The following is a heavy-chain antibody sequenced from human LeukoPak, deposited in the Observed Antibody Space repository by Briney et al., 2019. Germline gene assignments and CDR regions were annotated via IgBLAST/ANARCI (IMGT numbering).Heavy chain of an antibody. CDR2: IKQDGSEK. CDR3: ARDYRSSSGRSIDY. V-gene: IGHV3-7*01. CDR1: GFTFSTYL. J-gene: IGHJ4*02. Sequence: GGSLGLSCAASGFTFSTYLMTWVRQAPGKGLEWVANIKQDGSEKYYVDSVKGRFTISRDNAKSSLYLQMNSLRAEDTAVYYCARDYRSSSGRSIDYWGQGTLVTVSS. D-gene: IGHD6-6*01.